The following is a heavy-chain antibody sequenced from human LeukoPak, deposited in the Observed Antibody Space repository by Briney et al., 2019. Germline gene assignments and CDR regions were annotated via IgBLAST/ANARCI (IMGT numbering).Heavy chain of an antibody. Sequence: GSSVKVSCKASGGTFSSYAISWVRQAPGQGLEWMGGIIPIFGTANYAQKFQGRVTITADESTSTAYMELSSLRSEDTAVYYCASGGANWNYVPLRFDPWGQGTLVTVSS. J-gene: IGHJ5*02. CDR3: ASGGANWNYVPLRFDP. V-gene: IGHV1-69*01. D-gene: IGHD1-7*01. CDR2: IIPIFGTA. CDR1: GGTFSSYA.